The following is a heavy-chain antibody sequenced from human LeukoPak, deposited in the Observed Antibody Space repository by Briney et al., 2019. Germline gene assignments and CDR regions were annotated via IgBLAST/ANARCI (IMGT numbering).Heavy chain of an antibody. CDR2: INHSGST. J-gene: IGHJ5*02. CDR3: ARVPYYDYVWGSYRRNWFDP. CDR1: GGSFSGYY. D-gene: IGHD3-16*02. Sequence: PSETLFLTCAVYGGSFSGYYWSWIRQPPGKGLEWIGEINHSGSTNYNPSLKSRVTISVDTSKNQFSLKLSSVTAADTAVYYCARVPYYDYVWGSYRRNWFDPWDQGTLVTVSS. V-gene: IGHV4-34*01.